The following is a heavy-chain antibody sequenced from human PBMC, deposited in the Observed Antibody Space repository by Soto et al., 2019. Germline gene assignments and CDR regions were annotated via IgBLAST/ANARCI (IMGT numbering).Heavy chain of an antibody. CDR2: INNLETT. D-gene: IGHD3-10*01. Sequence: QLQLHMSGSGLVKPSQTLSLTCTVSGASITYGAYSWSWIRQTPGKGLEWIGYINNLETTFYNPSFESRLTLSIDRTKNQFSLNLKSMSAADRAVYFCARGGGFDSIDYWGQGIVVTVSS. CDR3: ARGGGFDSIDY. J-gene: IGHJ4*02. CDR1: GASITYGAYS. V-gene: IGHV4-30-2*01.